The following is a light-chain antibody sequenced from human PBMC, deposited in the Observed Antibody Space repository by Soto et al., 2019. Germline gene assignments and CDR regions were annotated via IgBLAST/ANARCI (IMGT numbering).Light chain of an antibody. J-gene: IGKJ5*01. CDR3: QQRSNWPPKIT. CDR1: QSVSVY. Sequence: EIVLAQSPAPLSLSPGERATLSCRSSQSVSVYLAWYQQKPGQAPRLLIYDASNRATGIPARFSGSGSGTDFTLTISSLEPEEFAVYYCQQRSNWPPKITFGQGTRLEIK. V-gene: IGKV3-11*01. CDR2: DAS.